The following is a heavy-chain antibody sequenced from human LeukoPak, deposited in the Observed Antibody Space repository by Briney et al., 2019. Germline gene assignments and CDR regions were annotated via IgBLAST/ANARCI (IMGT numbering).Heavy chain of an antibody. V-gene: IGHV4-34*01. CDR2: INHSGST. J-gene: IGHJ5*02. Sequence: SETLSLTCAVYGGSFSGYYWSWIRQPPGKGLEWIGEINHSGSTNYNPSLKSRVTISVDTSKNQFSLKLSSVTAADTAVYYCARHLRGYYYNWFDPWGQGTLVTVSS. D-gene: IGHD3-22*01. CDR3: ARHLRGYYYNWFDP. CDR1: GGSFSGYY.